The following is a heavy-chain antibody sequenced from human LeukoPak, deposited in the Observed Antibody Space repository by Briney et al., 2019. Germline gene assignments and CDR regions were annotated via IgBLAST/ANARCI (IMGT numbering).Heavy chain of an antibody. CDR3: ARSIGLTGGGVDV. D-gene: IGHD3-9*01. J-gene: IGHJ6*02. CDR2: IYYSGST. V-gene: IGHV4-30-4*01. Sequence: SETLSLTCTVSGGSISSGDYYRSWIRQPPGKGLEWIGYIYYSGSTYYNPSLKSRVTISVDTSKNQFSLKLSSVTAADTAVYYCARSIGLTGGGVDVWGQGTTVTVSS. CDR1: GGSISSGDYY.